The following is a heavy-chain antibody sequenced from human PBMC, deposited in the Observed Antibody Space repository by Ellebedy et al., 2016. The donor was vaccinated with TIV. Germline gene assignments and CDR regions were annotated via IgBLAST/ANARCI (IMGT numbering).Heavy chain of an antibody. CDR2: ISSSSSYI. CDR1: GFTFSSYS. CDR3: ARLAVTTRDRDY. D-gene: IGHD4-11*01. J-gene: IGHJ4*02. Sequence: GESLKISXAASGFTFSSYSMNWVRQAPGKGLEWVSSISSSSSYIYYADSVKGRFTISRDNTKNSLYLQMNSLRAEDTAVYYCARLAVTTRDRDYWGQGTLVTVSS. V-gene: IGHV3-21*01.